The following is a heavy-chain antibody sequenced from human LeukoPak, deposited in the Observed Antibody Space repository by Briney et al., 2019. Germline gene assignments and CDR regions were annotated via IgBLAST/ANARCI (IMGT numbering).Heavy chain of an antibody. CDR3: AFGSNRYDSSDFDH. J-gene: IGHJ4*02. CDR1: GFTFRNAW. D-gene: IGHD3-22*01. CDR2: INSRADGGTR. V-gene: IGHV3-15*01. Sequence: GGPLRLSCAPSGFTFRNAWVNWVPQAPGKGVEWVGRINSRADGGTREYAAPGQGRVIISRDDSRNTLDLQMYRLQTGDSALYFCAFGSNRYDSSDFDHWGLGTLVTVSS.